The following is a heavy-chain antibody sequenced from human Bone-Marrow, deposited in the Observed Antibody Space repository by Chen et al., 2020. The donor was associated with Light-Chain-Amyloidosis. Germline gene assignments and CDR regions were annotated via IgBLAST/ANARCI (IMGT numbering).Heavy chain of an antibody. CDR2: IKPSSGDT. V-gene: IGHV1-2*02. J-gene: IGHJ5*02. CDR1: GYTCNYYY. CDR3: ARDPTTGVHWFDP. D-gene: IGHD3-10*01. Sequence: QVQLVQSGAEVKKPGASVKVSCQAFGYTCNYYYIQWVRQAPGQGLEWMGWIKPSSGDTKFGKDFHHRVAMTFDMSTNTAHMELSRLTVDDTAVYYCARDPTTGVHWFDPWGQGTLVTVSS.